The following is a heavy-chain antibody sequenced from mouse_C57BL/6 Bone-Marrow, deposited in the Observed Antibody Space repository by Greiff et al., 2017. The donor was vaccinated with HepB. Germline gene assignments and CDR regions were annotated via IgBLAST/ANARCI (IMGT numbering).Heavy chain of an antibody. CDR1: GYTFTSYW. Sequence: VQLQQPGAELVKPGASVKLSCKASGYTFTSYWMHWVKQRPGQGLEWIGMIHPNSGSTNYNEKFKSKATLTVDKSSSTAYMQLSSLTSEDSAVYYCARDYYKSWVTFDYWGQGTTLTVSS. V-gene: IGHV1-64*01. CDR3: ARDYYKSWVTFDY. CDR2: IHPNSGST. J-gene: IGHJ2*01. D-gene: IGHD2-12*01.